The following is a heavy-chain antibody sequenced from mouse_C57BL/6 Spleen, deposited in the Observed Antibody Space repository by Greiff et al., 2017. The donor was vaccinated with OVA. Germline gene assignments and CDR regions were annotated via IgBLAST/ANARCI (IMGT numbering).Heavy chain of an antibody. CDR1: GFSLTSYG. D-gene: IGHD1-1*01. CDR2: IWSGGST. V-gene: IGHV2-2*01. Sequence: QVQLKESGPGLVQPSQSLSITCTVSGFSLTSYGVHWVRQSPGKGLEWLGVIWSGGSTDYNAAFISRLSISKDNSKSQVFFKMNRLQADDTAIYYCARGDYGSSYGAMDYWGQGTSVTVSS. CDR3: ARGDYGSSYGAMDY. J-gene: IGHJ4*01.